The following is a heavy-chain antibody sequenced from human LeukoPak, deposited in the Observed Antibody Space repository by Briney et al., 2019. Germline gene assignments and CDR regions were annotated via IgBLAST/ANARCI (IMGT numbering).Heavy chain of an antibody. D-gene: IGHD4-17*01. CDR1: GGSIRSYY. Sequence: PSETLSLTCTVSGGSIRSYYWSWIRQPPGKGLEWIGYIYYSGSTNYNPSLKSRVSISVDTSKNQFSLKLSSVTAADTTVYYCARTGSTVTMLYPFDHWGQGTLVTVSS. J-gene: IGHJ4*02. CDR3: ARTGSTVTMLYPFDH. V-gene: IGHV4-59*01. CDR2: IYYSGST.